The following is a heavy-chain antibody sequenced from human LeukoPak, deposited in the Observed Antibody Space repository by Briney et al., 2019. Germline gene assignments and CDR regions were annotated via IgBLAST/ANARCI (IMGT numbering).Heavy chain of an antibody. CDR1: GYTFTGYY. D-gene: IGHD2-2*01. CDR2: INPNSGGT. V-gene: IGHV1-2*02. J-gene: IGHJ6*03. CDR3: ARAGSSTSSNPEVPPPIYYYYYYMDV. Sequence: GASVKVSCKASGYTFTGYYMHWVRQAPGQGLEWMGWINPNSGGTNYAQKFQGRVTMTRDTSISTAYMELSRLRSDDTAVYYCARAGSSTSSNPEVPPPIYYYYYYMDVWGKGTTVTISS.